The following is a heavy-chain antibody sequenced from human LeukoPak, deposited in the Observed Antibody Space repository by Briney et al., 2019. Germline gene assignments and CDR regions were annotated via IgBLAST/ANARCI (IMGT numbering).Heavy chain of an antibody. CDR2: IYYTGST. V-gene: IGHV4-59*12. CDR1: GGSMSSYY. Sequence: SETLSLTCTVSGGSMSSYYWSWIRQPPGRGLEYIGYIYYTGSTYYNPSLKSRVTISVDTSKRQFSLRLSSVSAADTAVYYCARDATAGNFDYWGQGTLVTVSS. D-gene: IGHD6-13*01. J-gene: IGHJ4*02. CDR3: ARDATAGNFDY.